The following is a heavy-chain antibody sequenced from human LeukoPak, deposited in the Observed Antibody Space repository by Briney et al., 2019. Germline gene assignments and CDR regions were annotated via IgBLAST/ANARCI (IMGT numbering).Heavy chain of an antibody. CDR1: GGSISSSSYY. CDR3: ARVIRRITMIVVVIGWFDP. J-gene: IGHJ5*01. V-gene: IGHV4-39*07. Sequence: PSETLSLTCTVSGGSISSSSYYWGWIRQPPGKGLEWIGSIYYSGSTYYNPSLKSRVTISVDTSKNQFSLKLSSVTAADTAVYYCARVIRRITMIVVVIGWFDPWGQGTLVTVSS. D-gene: IGHD3-22*01. CDR2: IYYSGST.